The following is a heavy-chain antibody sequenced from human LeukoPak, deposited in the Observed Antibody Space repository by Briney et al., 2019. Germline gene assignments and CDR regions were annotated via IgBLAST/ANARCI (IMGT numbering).Heavy chain of an antibody. Sequence: ASMKVSCKASGYIFIDYYVHWVRQAPGQGLEWMGWIKPDSGGTKYAQNFQGRVTMTRDTSTNTAYMDLSRLTSDDTAVYFCARGRHFDSDGYYSAFYFDSWGQGTLVTVSS. CDR2: IKPDSGGT. D-gene: IGHD3-22*01. J-gene: IGHJ4*02. CDR3: ARGRHFDSDGYYSAFYFDS. V-gene: IGHV1-2*02. CDR1: GYIFIDYY.